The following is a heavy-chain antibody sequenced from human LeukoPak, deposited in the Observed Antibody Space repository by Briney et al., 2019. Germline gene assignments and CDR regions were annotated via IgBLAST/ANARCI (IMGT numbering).Heavy chain of an antibody. D-gene: IGHD6-13*01. V-gene: IGHV3-30*04. CDR2: ISYDGSNK. CDR3: ARVGSTIAAAGSIDY. J-gene: IGHJ4*02. CDR1: GFTFSDHV. Sequence: PGGSLRLSCAASGFTFSDHVMYWVRQAPGKGLEWVAVISYDGSNKYYADSVKGRFTISRDNSKNTLYLQMNSLRAEDTAVYYCARVGSTIAAAGSIDYWGQGTLVTVSS.